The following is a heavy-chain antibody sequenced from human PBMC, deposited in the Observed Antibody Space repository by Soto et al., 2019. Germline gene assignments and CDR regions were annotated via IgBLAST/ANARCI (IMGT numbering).Heavy chain of an antibody. V-gene: IGHV3-15*07. CDR1: GFTFSNAW. D-gene: IGHD1-26*01. CDR2: IKSKTDGGTT. CDR3: TTDSGADPHPDY. J-gene: IGHJ4*02. Sequence: EVQLVESGGGLVKPGGSLRLSCAASGFTFSNAWMNWVRQAPGNGLEWVGRIKSKTDGGTTDYAAPVKGRFTISRDDSKNTLYLQMNSLKTEDTAVYYCTTDSGADPHPDYWGQGTLVTVSS.